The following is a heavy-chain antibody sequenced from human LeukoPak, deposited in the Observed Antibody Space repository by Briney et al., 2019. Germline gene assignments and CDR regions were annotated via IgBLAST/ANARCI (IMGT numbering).Heavy chain of an antibody. V-gene: IGHV1-18*01. J-gene: IGHJ6*03. CDR3: ARGLVPADYYYYYMDV. CDR1: GYTFTSYG. CDR2: ISAYNGNT. Sequence: GASVKVSCKASGYTFTSYGISWVRQAPGQGLECMGWISAYNGNTNYAQKLQGRVTMTTDTSTSTAYMELRSLRSDDTAVYYCARGLVPADYYYYYMDVWGKGTTVTVSS. D-gene: IGHD2-2*01.